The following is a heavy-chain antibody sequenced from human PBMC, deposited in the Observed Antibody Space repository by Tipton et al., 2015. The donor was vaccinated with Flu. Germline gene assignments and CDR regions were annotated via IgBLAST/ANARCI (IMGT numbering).Heavy chain of an antibody. CDR1: GGSISSYY. J-gene: IGHJ3*02. CDR3: ARHRVVVVPAAIPDAFDI. Sequence: TLSLTCTVSGGSISSYYWSWIRQPPGKGLEWIGYIYYSGSTYYNPSLKSRVTISVDTSKNQFFLKLSSVTAADTAVYYCARHRVVVVPAAIPDAFDIWGQGTMVTVSS. V-gene: IGHV4-59*08. D-gene: IGHD2-2*02. CDR2: IYYSGST.